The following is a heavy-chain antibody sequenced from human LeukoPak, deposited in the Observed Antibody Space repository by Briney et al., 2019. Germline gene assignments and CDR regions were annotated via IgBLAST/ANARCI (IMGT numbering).Heavy chain of an antibody. V-gene: IGHV3-23*01. J-gene: IGHJ4*02. D-gene: IGHD3-22*01. CDR1: GFTFSSYG. CDR3: AKGRWYYYDSRGYPYFDY. Sequence: GGSLRLSCAASGFTFSSYGMSWVRQAPGKGLEWVSAISGSGGSTYYADSVKGRFTISRDNSKNTLYLQMNSLRAEDTAVYYCAKGRWYYYDSRGYPYFDYWGQGTLVTVSS. CDR2: ISGSGGST.